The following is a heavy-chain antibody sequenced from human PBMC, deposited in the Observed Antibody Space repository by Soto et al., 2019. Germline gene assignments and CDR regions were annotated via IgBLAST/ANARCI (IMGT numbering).Heavy chain of an antibody. CDR3: ARSSYGDYVYFDY. J-gene: IGHJ4*02. CDR1: GGSISSYY. V-gene: IGHV4-59*01. D-gene: IGHD4-17*01. CDR2: IYYSGST. Sequence: SETLSLTCTVSGGSISSYYWSWVRQPPGKGLEWIGYIYYSGSTNYNPSLKSRVTISVDTSKNQFSLKLSSVTAADTAVYYCARSSYGDYVYFDYWGQGTLVTVSS.